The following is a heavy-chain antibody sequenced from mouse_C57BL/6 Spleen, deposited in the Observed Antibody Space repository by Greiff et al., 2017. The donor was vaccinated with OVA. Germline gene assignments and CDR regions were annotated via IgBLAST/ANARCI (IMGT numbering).Heavy chain of an antibody. CDR2: IDPSDSYT. CDR1: GYTFTSYW. Sequence: QVQLQQPGAELVRPGTSVKLSCKASGYTFTSYWMHWVKQRPGQGLEWIGVIDPSDSYTNYNQKFKGKATLTVDTSSSTAYMQLSSLTSEDSAVYYCARTDYGSSPNYYAMDYWGKGTSVTVSS. J-gene: IGHJ4*01. V-gene: IGHV1-59*01. CDR3: ARTDYGSSPNYYAMDY. D-gene: IGHD1-1*01.